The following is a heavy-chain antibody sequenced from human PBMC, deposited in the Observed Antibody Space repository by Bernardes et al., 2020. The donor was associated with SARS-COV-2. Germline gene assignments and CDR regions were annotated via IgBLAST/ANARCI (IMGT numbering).Heavy chain of an antibody. CDR2: IYSGGRT. Sequence: GGSLRLSCAASGFTVRSNYMNWVRQAPGRGLEWVSVIYSGGRTYYEASVKGRFTISRDNSKNTLYLQLNSLRVEDTAVYYCARDLGDWNSYYYYGLDVWGQGTTVTVSS. CDR1: GFTVRSNY. J-gene: IGHJ6*02. V-gene: IGHV3-66*02. D-gene: IGHD1-7*01. CDR3: ARDLGDWNSYYYYGLDV.